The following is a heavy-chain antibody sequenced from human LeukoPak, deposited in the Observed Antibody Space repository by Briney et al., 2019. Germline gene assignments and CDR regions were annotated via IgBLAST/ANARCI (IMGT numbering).Heavy chain of an antibody. CDR3: ARNDIVVVPAAIRSGFAFDI. Sequence: SETLSLTCGVSGYSISSDYQWGWIRQPPGKGLEWVGSISRSGNTYYNPSLKSRVTISVDTSKNQFSLKLSSVTAADTAVYYCARNDIVVVPAAIRSGFAFDIWGQGTMVTVSS. D-gene: IGHD2-2*01. J-gene: IGHJ3*02. CDR2: ISRSGNT. CDR1: GYSISSDYQ. V-gene: IGHV4-38-2*01.